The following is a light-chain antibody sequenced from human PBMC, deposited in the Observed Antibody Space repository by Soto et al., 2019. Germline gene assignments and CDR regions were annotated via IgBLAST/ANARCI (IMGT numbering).Light chain of an antibody. CDR2: DVY. Sequence: QPMLTHPASLSGSRWQSITISCTGTSSDVGGYIWVSWYQHHPGKAPKLVIYDVYQRPSGVSSRFSGSKSGNTAFLTISGLQTEDEADYYCVSYTSRSTYVFGSGPEVTVL. J-gene: IGLJ1*01. CDR3: VSYTSRSTYV. CDR1: SSDVGGYIW. V-gene: IGLV2-14*01.